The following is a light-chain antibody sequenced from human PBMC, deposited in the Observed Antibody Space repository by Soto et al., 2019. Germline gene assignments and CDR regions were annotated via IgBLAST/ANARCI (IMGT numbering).Light chain of an antibody. V-gene: IGLV2-11*01. J-gene: IGLJ2*01. CDR2: DVS. CDR3: CSYAGSYTLV. CDR1: SSDVGGYNY. Sequence: QSALTQPRSVSGSPGQSVTISCTGTSSDVGGYNYVSWYQQHPGKAPKVMIYDVSKRPSGVPDRISGSKSGNTASLTISGLQAEDEADYYCCSYAGSYTLVFGGGTKVTVL.